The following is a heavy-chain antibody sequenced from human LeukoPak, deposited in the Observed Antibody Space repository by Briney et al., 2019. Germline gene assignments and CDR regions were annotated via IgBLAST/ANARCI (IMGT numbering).Heavy chain of an antibody. V-gene: IGHV3-7*03. CDR2: INQHGSEQ. CDR3: AREQEDQAGIPEADVLDI. J-gene: IGHJ3*02. D-gene: IGHD2-2*01. CDR1: GFTFSNYW. Sequence: GGSLRLSCEVSGFTFSNYWMSWVRQAPGKGLEWVGNINQHGSEQYFVASVKGRCTISRDNAKNSLYLQMNSLRAEDTAVYYCAREQEDQAGIPEADVLDIWGQGTMVTVSS.